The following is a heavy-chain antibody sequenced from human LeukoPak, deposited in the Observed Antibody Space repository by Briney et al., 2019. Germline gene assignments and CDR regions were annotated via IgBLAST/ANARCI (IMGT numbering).Heavy chain of an antibody. J-gene: IGHJ4*02. D-gene: IGHD1-26*01. V-gene: IGHV4-59*01. CDR1: GGSISNYY. CDR3: ARHRGGTYHQPLFDY. Sequence: SETLSLTCTVSGGSISNYYWSWIQQPPGKGLEWIAYIYISGGTDYNPSLKSRVTISADTSKNQFSLKLNSVTAADTAVYYCARHRGGTYHQPLFDYWGQGTLVTVSS. CDR2: IYISGGT.